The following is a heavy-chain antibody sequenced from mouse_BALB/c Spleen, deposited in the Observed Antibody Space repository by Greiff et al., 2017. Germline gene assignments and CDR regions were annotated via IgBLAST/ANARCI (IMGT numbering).Heavy chain of an antibody. CDR2: INPSTGYT. CDR1: GYTFTSYW. Sequence: QVQLQQSGAELAKPGASVKMSCKASGYTFTSYWMHWVKQRPGQGLEWIGYINPSTGYTEYNQKFKDKATLTADKSSSTAYMQLSSVTSEDSGVYYCARRDYGRQGTTLTVST. CDR3: ARRDY. J-gene: IGHJ2*01. V-gene: IGHV1-7*01.